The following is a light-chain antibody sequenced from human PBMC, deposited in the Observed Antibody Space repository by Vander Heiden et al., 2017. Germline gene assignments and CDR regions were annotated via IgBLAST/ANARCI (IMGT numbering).Light chain of an antibody. Sequence: SSELTQPPSVAVSPGQAARITCPGDALAKQCAAWYQQKPGQTPVVVMSRDSERPSGIRERFSGSISGTTATLTISGVQSEDEADYFCQSADTSGTLVVFGGGTKLTVL. CDR3: QSADTSGTLVV. CDR2: RDS. J-gene: IGLJ2*01. V-gene: IGLV3-25*03. CDR1: ALAKQC.